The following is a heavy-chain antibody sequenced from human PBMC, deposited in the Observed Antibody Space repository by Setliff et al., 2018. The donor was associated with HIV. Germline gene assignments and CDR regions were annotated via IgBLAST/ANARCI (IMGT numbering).Heavy chain of an antibody. CDR1: GVTSGDYY. D-gene: IGHD2-15*01. Sequence: SETLLTCTFSGVTSGDYYWTWIRQHPVKGLEWIGYIYSSGTKYYNPSLKSRLAISLDTSKDQFSLNLKSVTAADAAVYYCARGFCSGGFCHPNFYHYMDVWGKGTTVTVSS. CDR2: IYSSGTK. V-gene: IGHV4-31*03. CDR3: ARGFCSGGFCHPNFYHYMDV. J-gene: IGHJ6*03.